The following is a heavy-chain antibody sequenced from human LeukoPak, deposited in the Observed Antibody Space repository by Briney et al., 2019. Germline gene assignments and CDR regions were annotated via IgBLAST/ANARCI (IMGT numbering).Heavy chain of an antibody. V-gene: IGHV3-48*01. Sequence: GGSLRLSCAASGFTFSSYSMNWVRQAPGKGLEWISYIGIISGNTKYADSVKGRFTISGDKAKNSVYLQMNSLRVEDTAVYYCARDTKYAFDNWGQGTLVTVSS. CDR1: GFTFSSYS. J-gene: IGHJ4*02. CDR3: ARDTKYAFDN. D-gene: IGHD2-2*01. CDR2: IGIISGNT.